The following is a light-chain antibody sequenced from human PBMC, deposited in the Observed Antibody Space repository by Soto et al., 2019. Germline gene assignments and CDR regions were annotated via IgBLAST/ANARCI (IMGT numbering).Light chain of an antibody. CDR2: GAS. V-gene: IGKV3-20*01. J-gene: IGKJ1*01. Sequence: EIVLTQSPGSLSLSPGQRATLSCRASQSVDTTFFAWYQKKPGQAPRLLIYGASKRATGIPDRFSGSGSVTDFTLIISRLEPEDFAVYYCQHYMSSVTFGQGTKVEIK. CDR3: QHYMSSVT. CDR1: QSVDTTF.